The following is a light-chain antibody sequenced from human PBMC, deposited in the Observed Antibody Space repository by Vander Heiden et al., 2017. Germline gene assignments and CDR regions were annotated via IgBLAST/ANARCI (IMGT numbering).Light chain of an antibody. CDR1: SSNIGAGYD. V-gene: IGLV1-40*01. CDR2: GNS. J-gene: IGLJ2*01. Sequence: QSLLTQPPSVSRAPAQRVTISCTGSSSNIGAGYDVHWYQQLPGTAPKLLIDGNSNRPSGVPDRFSGSKSGTSASLAITGLQAEDEADYYCQYYDSGLSVVVFGGGTNLTVL. CDR3: QYYDSGLSVVV.